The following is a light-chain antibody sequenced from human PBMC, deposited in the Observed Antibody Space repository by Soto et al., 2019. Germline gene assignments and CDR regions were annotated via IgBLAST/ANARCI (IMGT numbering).Light chain of an antibody. CDR2: GVS. CDR1: RSDIGSYNY. Sequence: SVLPQPASVSGSPGQSITISCSGTRSDIGSYNYVAWYQQFPGKTPKILIYGVSNRPSGVSSRFSGSKSGNTASLTISGLQAEDEADYYCISYTGSSTYYVFGSGTKVTVL. CDR3: ISYTGSSTYYV. V-gene: IGLV2-14*01. J-gene: IGLJ1*01.